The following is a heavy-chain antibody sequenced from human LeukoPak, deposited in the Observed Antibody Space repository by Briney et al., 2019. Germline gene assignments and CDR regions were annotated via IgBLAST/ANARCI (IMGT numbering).Heavy chain of an antibody. Sequence: PGRSLRLSCAASGFTFSSYAMSWVRQAPGKGLEWVSAISGSGGSTYYADSVKGRFTISRDNSKNTLYLQMNSLRAEDTAVYYCAKGSFPLAAAVPSGAFDIWGQGTMVTVSS. D-gene: IGHD6-13*01. J-gene: IGHJ3*02. CDR3: AKGSFPLAAAVPSGAFDI. CDR1: GFTFSSYA. V-gene: IGHV3-23*01. CDR2: ISGSGGST.